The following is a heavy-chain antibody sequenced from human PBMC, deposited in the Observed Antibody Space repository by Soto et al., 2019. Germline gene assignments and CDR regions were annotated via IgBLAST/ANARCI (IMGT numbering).Heavy chain of an antibody. CDR2: IYDRGST. CDR3: ARSPILTWFDP. V-gene: IGHV4-39*07. Sequence: PSDTLSLTFTVSGGSIGTSSYYWGWIRQPPGKGLEWIGSIYDRGSTYSNPSLKSRLTTSLDTSKNQFSLKLSSVTAADTAVYYCARSPILTWFDPWGQGTLVT. J-gene: IGHJ5*02. CDR1: GGSIGTSSYY.